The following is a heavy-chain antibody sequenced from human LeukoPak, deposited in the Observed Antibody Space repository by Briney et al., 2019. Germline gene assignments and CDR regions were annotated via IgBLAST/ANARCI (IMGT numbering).Heavy chain of an antibody. CDR2: IYYSGST. CDR1: GGSISSYY. V-gene: IGHV4-59*01. Sequence: PSETLSLTCTVSGGSISSYYWSWLRQPPGKGLEWIGYIYYSGSTNYNPSLKSRVTISVDTSKNQFSLKLSSVTAADTAVYYCARGASGIAVAGYAFDIWGQGTMVTVSS. D-gene: IGHD6-19*01. CDR3: ARGASGIAVAGYAFDI. J-gene: IGHJ3*02.